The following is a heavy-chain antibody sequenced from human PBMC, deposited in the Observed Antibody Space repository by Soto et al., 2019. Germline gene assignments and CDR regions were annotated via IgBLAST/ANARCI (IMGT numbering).Heavy chain of an antibody. CDR1: GFTLSSYG. CDR3: AEDQEMATITLDY. V-gene: IGHV3-30*18. D-gene: IGHD5-12*01. Sequence: QVQLVESGGGVVQPGRSLRLSCAASGFTLSSYGMHWVRQAPGKGLEWVAVISYDGSNKYYADSVKGRFTISRDNSKNTLDLQMNSPRAEDTAVYYCAEDQEMATITLDYWGQGTLVTVSS. CDR2: ISYDGSNK. J-gene: IGHJ4*02.